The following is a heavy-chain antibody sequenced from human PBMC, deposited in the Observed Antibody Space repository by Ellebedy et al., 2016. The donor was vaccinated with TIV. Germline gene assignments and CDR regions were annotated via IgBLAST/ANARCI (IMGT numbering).Heavy chain of an antibody. CDR1: GFTFSSYG. Sequence: GGSLRLXCAASGFTFSSYGMHWVRQAPGKGLEWVAVISYDGSNKYYADSVKGRFTISRDNSKNTLYLQMNSLRAEDTAVYYCAKDADSSGYYFGDYWGQGTLVTVSS. D-gene: IGHD3-22*01. J-gene: IGHJ4*02. CDR3: AKDADSSGYYFGDY. V-gene: IGHV3-30*18. CDR2: ISYDGSNK.